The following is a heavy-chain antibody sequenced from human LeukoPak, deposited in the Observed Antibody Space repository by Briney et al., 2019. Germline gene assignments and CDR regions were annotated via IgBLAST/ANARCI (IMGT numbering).Heavy chain of an antibody. CDR2: IGAGFDT. Sequence: PGGSLRLSCAASGFTFSTYDFHWVRQVTGKGLQWVSAIGAGFDTYYQDSVRGRFTISRENAKNSLYLQVNSLTVGDTAVYYCAREDSTRSGVRELDYWGQGILVTVSS. V-gene: IGHV3-13*01. D-gene: IGHD3-10*01. J-gene: IGHJ4*02. CDR1: GFTFSTYD. CDR3: AREDSTRSGVRELDY.